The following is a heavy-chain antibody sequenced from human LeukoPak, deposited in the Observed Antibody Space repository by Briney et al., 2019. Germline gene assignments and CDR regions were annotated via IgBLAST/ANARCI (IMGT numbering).Heavy chain of an antibody. CDR1: GFTFSSYA. Sequence: SGGSLRLSCAASGFTFSSYAMSWVRQAPGKGLEWVSAISGSGGSTYYADSVKGRFTISRDNSKNTLYLQMNSLRAEDTAVYYCAKDSGYCSRSGECTLYDSSGYYYRDWGQGTLVTVSS. CDR2: ISGSGGST. V-gene: IGHV3-23*01. CDR3: AKDSGYCSRSGECTLYDSSGYYYRD. J-gene: IGHJ4*02. D-gene: IGHD3-22*01.